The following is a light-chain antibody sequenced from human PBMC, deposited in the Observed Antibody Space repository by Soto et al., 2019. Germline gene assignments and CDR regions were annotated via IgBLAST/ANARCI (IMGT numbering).Light chain of an antibody. J-gene: IGKJ2*01. CDR3: QQYGSSPPYT. CDR1: QSVSSSY. CDR2: GAS. V-gene: IGKV3-20*01. Sequence: EIVLTQSPGTLSWSPGERATLSCRASQSVSSSYLAWYQQKPCQAPRLLIYGASSRATGIPDRFSGSGSGKDFTLTIRRLEPEDFAVYYCQQYGSSPPYTFGQGTKVDIK.